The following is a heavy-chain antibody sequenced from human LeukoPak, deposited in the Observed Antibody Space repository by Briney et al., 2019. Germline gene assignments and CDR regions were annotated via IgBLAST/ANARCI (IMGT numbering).Heavy chain of an antibody. J-gene: IGHJ6*02. CDR1: GFTFSSYW. CDR2: IFSDGSMT. Sequence: GGSLRLSCAASGFTFSSYWMFWARQGPGKGLVWVSQIFSDGSMTNYAGSVKGRFTISRDNAKNTLYLQMNSLRVEDTAVYYCGRGGVPGAMDVWGQGTTVTVAS. D-gene: IGHD3-10*01. CDR3: GRGGVPGAMDV. V-gene: IGHV3-74*01.